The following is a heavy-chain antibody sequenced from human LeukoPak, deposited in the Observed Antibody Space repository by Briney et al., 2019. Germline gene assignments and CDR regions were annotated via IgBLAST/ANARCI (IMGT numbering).Heavy chain of an antibody. CDR3: AAGFRPYYYYYMDV. Sequence: PSETLSLTCTVSGGSISSYYWSWIRQSPGKGLEWIGYISYTASSNYSPSLKSRVTMSVDTSKNQFSLKLSSVTAADTAVYYCAAGFRPYYYYYMDVWGKGTTVPVSS. D-gene: IGHD3-10*01. J-gene: IGHJ6*03. CDR2: ISYTASS. V-gene: IGHV4-59*03. CDR1: GGSISSYY.